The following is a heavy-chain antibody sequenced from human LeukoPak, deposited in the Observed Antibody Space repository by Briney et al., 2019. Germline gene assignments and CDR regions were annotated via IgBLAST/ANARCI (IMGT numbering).Heavy chain of an antibody. V-gene: IGHV1-69*13. CDR2: IIPIFGTA. J-gene: IGHJ6*03. CDR3: ARWAQPYHYYYMDV. CDR1: GGTFSSYA. Sequence: SVKVSCKASGGTFSSYAISWVRQAPGQGLEWMGGIIPIFGTANYAQKFQGRVTITADESTSTAYMELRSLRSDDTAVYYCARWAQPYHYYYMDVWGKGTTVTISS.